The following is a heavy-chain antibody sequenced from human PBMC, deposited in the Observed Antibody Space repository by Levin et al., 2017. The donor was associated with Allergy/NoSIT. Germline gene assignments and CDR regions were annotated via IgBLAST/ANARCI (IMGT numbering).Heavy chain of an antibody. J-gene: IGHJ4*02. CDR3: ARRLYTYGSGILDY. D-gene: IGHD3-10*01. CDR2: IFPGDSDT. CDR1: GYSFTSYW. Sequence: GESLKISCKGSGYSFTSYWIAWVRQMPGKGLEWMGIIFPGDSDTRYSPSFQGQVTISADKSISTAYLQWSSLKASDTAIYYCARRLYTYGSGILDYWGQGTLVSVSP. V-gene: IGHV5-51*01.